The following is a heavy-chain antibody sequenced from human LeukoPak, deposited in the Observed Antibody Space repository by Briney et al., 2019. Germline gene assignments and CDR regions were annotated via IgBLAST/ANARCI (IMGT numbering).Heavy chain of an antibody. CDR2: IYSGGDT. CDR3: ATREDLKVRFYYYYMDV. Sequence: GGSLRLSCAASQFTLSDNYMTCVRQAPGNGLEWVSLIYSGGDTHYADSVKGRFTISRDNSENTLYLQINNLRAEDTAVYYCATREDLKVRFYYYYMDVWGKGTTVAVSS. V-gene: IGHV3-53*01. D-gene: IGHD3-16*01. J-gene: IGHJ6*03. CDR1: QFTLSDNY.